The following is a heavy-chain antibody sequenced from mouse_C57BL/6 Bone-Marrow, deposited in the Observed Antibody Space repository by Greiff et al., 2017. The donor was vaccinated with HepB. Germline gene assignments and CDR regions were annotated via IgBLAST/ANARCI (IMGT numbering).Heavy chain of an antibody. CDR2: IDPADSYT. D-gene: IGHD1-1*01. V-gene: IGHV1-69*01. CDR1: GYTFTSYW. CDR3: SRYDYGSSFDY. Sequence: VQLQQPGAELVMPGASVKLSCKASGYTFTSYWMHWVKQRPGQGLEWIGEIDPADSYTNYNQKFKGKSTLTVDKSSSTAYMQLSSLTSEDSAVYYGSRYDYGSSFDYGGQGTTLTVSA. J-gene: IGHJ2*01.